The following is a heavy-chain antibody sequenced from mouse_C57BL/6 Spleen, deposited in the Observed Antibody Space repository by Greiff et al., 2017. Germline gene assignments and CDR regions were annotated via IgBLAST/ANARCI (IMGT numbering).Heavy chain of an antibody. CDR1: GYAFSSSW. D-gene: IGHD1-3*01. Sequence: VQLQQSGPELVKPGASVKISCKASGYAFSSSWMNWVKQRPGKGLGWIGRIYPGDGDTNYNGKFKGKATLTADKSTSTAYMQLSSLTSEDSAVYVCAGEKRSGTGYCYFDDWGTGTTVTVSS. CDR2: IYPGDGDT. CDR3: AGEKRSGTGYCYFDD. V-gene: IGHV1-82*01. J-gene: IGHJ1*03.